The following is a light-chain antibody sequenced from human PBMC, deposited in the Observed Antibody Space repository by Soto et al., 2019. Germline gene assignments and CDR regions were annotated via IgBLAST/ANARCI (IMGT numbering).Light chain of an antibody. V-gene: IGKV3D-15*01. CDR1: QSISIH. CDR3: QQYNNGIT. J-gene: IGKJ5*01. CDR2: GAS. Sequence: ERVLPQSPVTLSVSPWDRVKISCRASQSISIHLAWYQHKPGQAPRLLIHGASTRATGVPARFSGSGSGTEFTLTVSSLQSEDFAVYYCQQYNNGITFAQRGLLEI.